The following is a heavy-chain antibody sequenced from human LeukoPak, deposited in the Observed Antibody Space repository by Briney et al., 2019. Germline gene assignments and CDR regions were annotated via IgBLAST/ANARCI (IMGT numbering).Heavy chain of an antibody. CDR3: ARLTYYYDSSGKNWFAP. CDR1: GYTFTSYA. D-gene: IGHD3-22*01. V-gene: IGHV1-3*01. CDR2: INAGNGNT. J-gene: IGHJ5*02. Sequence: GASVKVSCKASGYTFTSYAMHWVRQAPGQRLEWMGWINAGNGNTKYSQKFQGRVTITRDTSASTAYMELSSLRSEDTAAYYCARLTYYYDSSGKNWFAPGGQGPLVTVPS.